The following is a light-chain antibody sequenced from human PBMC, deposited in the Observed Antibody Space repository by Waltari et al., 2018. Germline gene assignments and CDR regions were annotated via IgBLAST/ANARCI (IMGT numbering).Light chain of an antibody. J-gene: IGKJ4*01. CDR3: QQSYGTPT. CDR2: SAS. CDR1: QSISAY. Sequence: DIQMTQSPSSLSAAVGDRVTITCRASQSISAYLYWYQQKPGKVPKLLIYSASILQSGVPSRFTGSGSGTVFNFTITSLQPEDFATYYCQQSYGTPTFGGGTQVETK. V-gene: IGKV1-39*01.